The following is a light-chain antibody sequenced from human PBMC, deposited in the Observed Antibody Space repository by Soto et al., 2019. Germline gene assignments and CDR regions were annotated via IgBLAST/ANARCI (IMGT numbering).Light chain of an antibody. CDR3: SSYTSSSTPSDV. CDR2: EVS. Sequence: QSALTQPASVSGSPGQSITISCTGTSSDVGGYNYVSWYQQHPGKAPKLMIYEVSNRPSGVSNRFSGSKSGNTAFLTISGLQAEDEADYYCSSYTSSSTPSDVFGTGTKVTVL. V-gene: IGLV2-14*01. J-gene: IGLJ1*01. CDR1: SSDVGGYNY.